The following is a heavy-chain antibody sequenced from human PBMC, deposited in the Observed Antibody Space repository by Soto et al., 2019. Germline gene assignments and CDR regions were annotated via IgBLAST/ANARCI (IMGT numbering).Heavy chain of an antibody. J-gene: IGHJ6*02. CDR1: GVTFSDCY. D-gene: IGHD3-10*01. CDR3: ARVRFGEWGYAMDV. Sequence: QVQLVESGGGLVKPGGSLRLSCAVSGVTFSDCYMNWIRQAPGKGLEWVSYISSSGTSINYACSVKGRFTISRDNAKNSLYLQMNSLRAEDTAMYYCARVRFGEWGYAMDVWVQGTTVTVSS. V-gene: IGHV3-11*01. CDR2: ISSSGTSI.